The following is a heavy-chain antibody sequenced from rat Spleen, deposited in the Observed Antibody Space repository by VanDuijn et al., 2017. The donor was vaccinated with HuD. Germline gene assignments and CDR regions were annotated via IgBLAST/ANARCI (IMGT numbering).Heavy chain of an antibody. CDR3: TRDYGGYVMDA. CDR1: DHSITNGYR. V-gene: IGHV3-3*01. D-gene: IGHD1-11*01. Sequence: EVQLQESGPGLVKPSQSLSLTCSVTDHSITNGYRWNWIRKFPGNKLEWMGYINSAGNTLYNPSLKSRISITRDTSKNQFFLQVNSVTTEDTAIYFCTRDYGGYVMDAWGQGASVTVSS. CDR2: INSAGNT. J-gene: IGHJ4*01.